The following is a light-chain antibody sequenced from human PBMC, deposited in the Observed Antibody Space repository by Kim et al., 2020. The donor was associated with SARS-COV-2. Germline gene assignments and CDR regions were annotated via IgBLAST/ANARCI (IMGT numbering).Light chain of an antibody. J-gene: IGLJ2*01. V-gene: IGLV3-1*01. CDR1: KLGDKY. Sequence: SYELTQPPSVSVSPGQTANITCSGDKLGDKYACWYQQKPDQSPVLVIYQDSKRPSGIPERFSGSNSGNTATLTISGTQAMDEADYYCQAWDGSTVLFGGG. CDR2: QDS. CDR3: QAWDGSTVL.